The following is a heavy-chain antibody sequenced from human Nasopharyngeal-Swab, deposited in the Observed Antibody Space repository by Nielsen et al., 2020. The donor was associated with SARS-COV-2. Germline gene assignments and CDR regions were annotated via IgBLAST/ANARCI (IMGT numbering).Heavy chain of an antibody. V-gene: IGHV4-31*02. J-gene: IGHJ4*02. Sequence: PGKCLEWIGYIYYSGSTYYNPSLKSRVTISVDTSKNQFSLKLSSVTAADTAVYYCARENTYFDYWGQGTLVTVSS. CDR3: ARENTYFDY. CDR2: IYYSGST.